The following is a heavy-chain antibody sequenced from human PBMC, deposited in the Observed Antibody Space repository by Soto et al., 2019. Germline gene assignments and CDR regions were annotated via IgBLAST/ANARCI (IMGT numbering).Heavy chain of an antibody. CDR3: ASAKRGAMGINFDN. V-gene: IGHV1-69*01. Sequence: QVQLVQSGAEVKKPGSSVKVSCKASGGTFSSYAISWVRQAPGQGLEWMGGIIPIFGTANYAQKLHGRVTITAAESTSTAYMELSSLRSEDTAVYYCASAKRGAMGINFDNWGQGTLVIVSS. D-gene: IGHD3-10*01. J-gene: IGHJ4*02. CDR2: IIPIFGTA. CDR1: GGTFSSYA.